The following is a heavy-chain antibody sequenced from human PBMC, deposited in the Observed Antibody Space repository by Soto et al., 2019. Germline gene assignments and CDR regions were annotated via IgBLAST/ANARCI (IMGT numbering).Heavy chain of an antibody. V-gene: IGHV1-69*13. J-gene: IGHJ4*02. Sequence: SVQVSCKASGVTFSRQDMRWVRQAPGQGLEWMGGIIPIFGTPQYAEKFQDRVTITADESTSTAYMELSSLTSEDTAVYYCATNEGRDGYRFAYWGQGTLVTVS. CDR1: GVTFSRQD. CDR2: IIPIFGTP. CDR3: ATNEGRDGYRFAY. D-gene: IGHD5-12*01.